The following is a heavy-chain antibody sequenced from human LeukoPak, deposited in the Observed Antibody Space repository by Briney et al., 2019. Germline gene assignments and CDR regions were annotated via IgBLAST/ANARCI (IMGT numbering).Heavy chain of an antibody. J-gene: IGHJ4*02. Sequence: ASVKVSCKASGYTFTGYYMHWVRPAPGQGLEWMGWINPNGGVTNYAQKFQGRVTMTRDTSISTVYMELSRLRSDDTAVYYCARDLSAVTGTGDYWGQGTLVTVSS. CDR3: ARDLSAVTGTGDY. D-gene: IGHD6-19*01. V-gene: IGHV1-2*02. CDR1: GYTFTGYY. CDR2: INPNGGVT.